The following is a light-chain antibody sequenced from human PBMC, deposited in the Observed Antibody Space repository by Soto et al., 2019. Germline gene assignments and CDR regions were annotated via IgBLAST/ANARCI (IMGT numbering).Light chain of an antibody. CDR1: QSISNY. J-gene: IGKJ3*01. CDR2: AAS. Sequence: DLQMTQSPSSLSASVGDRVTITCRASQSISNYLNWYQQKPGKAPKLLIYAASSLQSGVPSRFSGSGYGTDFTLTISSLQPEDFATYSCQQSYTTLFTFGPGTNVDI. V-gene: IGKV1-39*01. CDR3: QQSYTTLFT.